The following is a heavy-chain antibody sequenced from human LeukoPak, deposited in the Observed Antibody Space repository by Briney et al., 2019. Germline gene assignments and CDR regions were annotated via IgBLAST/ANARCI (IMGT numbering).Heavy chain of an antibody. J-gene: IGHJ6*04. Sequence: GGSLRLSCAASGFTFSSYAMTWVRQAPGKGLEWVSAISGSGGSTYYADSVKGRFTISRDNSKNTLYLQMNSLRAEDTAVYYCARSYYYDSSGYYPPDVRGKGTTVTVSS. CDR1: GFTFSSYA. CDR3: ARSYYYDSSGYYPPDV. D-gene: IGHD3-22*01. V-gene: IGHV3-23*01. CDR2: ISGSGGST.